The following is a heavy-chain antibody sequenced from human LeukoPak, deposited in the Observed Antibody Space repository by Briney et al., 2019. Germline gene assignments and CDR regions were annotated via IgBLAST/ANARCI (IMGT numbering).Heavy chain of an antibody. CDR3: ARVALGTAMPCDY. CDR2: IKQDGSEK. V-gene: IGHV3-7*01. J-gene: IGHJ4*02. D-gene: IGHD5-18*01. Sequence: GGSLRLSCAASGFTFSSYWMSWVRQAPGKGLEWVANIKQDGSEKYYVDSVKGRFTISRDNAKNSLYLQMNSLRAEDTAVYYCARVALGTAMPCDYWGQGTLVTVSS. CDR1: GFTFSSYW.